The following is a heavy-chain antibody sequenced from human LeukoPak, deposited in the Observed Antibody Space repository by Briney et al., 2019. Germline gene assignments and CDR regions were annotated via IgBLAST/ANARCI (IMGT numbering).Heavy chain of an antibody. V-gene: IGHV4-39*01. CDR1: GDSISSGDYY. D-gene: IGHD2-15*01. Sequence: SETLSLTCTVSGDSISSGDYYWSWIRQPAGKGLEWIGSIYYSGSTYYNPSLKSRVTISVDTSKNQFSLKLSSVTAADTAVYYCARRAAPGSEIPGVVVAATWDYWGQGTLVTVSS. CDR3: ARRAAPGSEIPGVVVAATWDY. J-gene: IGHJ4*02. CDR2: IYYSGST.